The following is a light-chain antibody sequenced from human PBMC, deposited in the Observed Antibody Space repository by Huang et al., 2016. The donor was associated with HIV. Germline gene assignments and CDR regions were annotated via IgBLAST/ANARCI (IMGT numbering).Light chain of an antibody. V-gene: IGKV3-20*01. CDR2: GAS. Sequence: EIVLTQSPGTLSLCQGERATLSCRASQSVSSYYLAWYQQKPGQAPRLLSYGASSRATGIPDRFSGSGSGTGFTLTISRLEPEDFAVYYCQHYGSPPWTFGQGTKVEIK. J-gene: IGKJ1*01. CDR1: QSVSSYY. CDR3: QHYGSPPWT.